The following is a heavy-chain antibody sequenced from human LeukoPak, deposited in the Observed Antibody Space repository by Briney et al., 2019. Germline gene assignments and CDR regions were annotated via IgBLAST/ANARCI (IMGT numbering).Heavy chain of an antibody. Sequence: AGGSLRLSCAASGFTFSSYSMNWVRQAPGKGLEWVSSISSSSSYTYYADSVKGRFTISRDNAKNSLYLQMNSLRAEDTAVYYCARDSDFWNGFYYYYMDVWGKGTTVTVSS. CDR2: ISSSSSYT. V-gene: IGHV3-21*01. J-gene: IGHJ6*03. CDR1: GFTFSSYS. D-gene: IGHD3-3*01. CDR3: ARDSDFWNGFYYYYMDV.